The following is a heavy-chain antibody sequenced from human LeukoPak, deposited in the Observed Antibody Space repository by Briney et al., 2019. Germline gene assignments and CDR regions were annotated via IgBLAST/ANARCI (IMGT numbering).Heavy chain of an antibody. J-gene: IGHJ4*02. CDR2: INAGNGNT. Sequence: ASVKVSCKASGYTFTSYAMHWVRQAPGQRLEWMGWINAGNGNTKYSQKFQGRVTITRDTSASTAYMELSRLRSEDTAVYYCARRHYDSSGYWALLDYWGQGTLVTVSP. CDR3: ARRHYDSSGYWALLDY. CDR1: GYTFTSYA. D-gene: IGHD3-22*01. V-gene: IGHV1-3*01.